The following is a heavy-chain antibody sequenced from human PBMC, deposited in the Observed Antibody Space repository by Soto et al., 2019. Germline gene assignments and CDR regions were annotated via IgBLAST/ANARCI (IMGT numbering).Heavy chain of an antibody. Sequence: PGGSLRLSCTASGFTFGDYAMSWFRQAPGKGLEWVGFIRSKAYGGTTEYAASVKGRFTISRDDSKSIAYLQMNSLKTEDTAVYYCCGDGDGYNLGAFDIWGQGTMVTVSS. CDR2: IRSKAYGGTT. CDR1: GFTFGDYA. V-gene: IGHV3-49*03. D-gene: IGHD5-12*01. CDR3: CGDGDGYNLGAFDI. J-gene: IGHJ3*02.